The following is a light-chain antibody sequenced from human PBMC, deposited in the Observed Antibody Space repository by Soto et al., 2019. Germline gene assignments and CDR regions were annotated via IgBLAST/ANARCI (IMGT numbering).Light chain of an antibody. J-gene: IGLJ3*02. CDR1: TSDIGAGFD. V-gene: IGLV1-40*01. CDR3: QSYDNGLRAWV. CDR2: ANN. Sequence: QAVVTQPPSVSGAPGQRVTISCAGTTSDIGAGFDIHWYQQVQGRAPKLLIYANNNRASGVPDRFSGSKSGTSVSLAITGLQGEDGADYYCQSYDNGLRAWVFGGGTKVTVL.